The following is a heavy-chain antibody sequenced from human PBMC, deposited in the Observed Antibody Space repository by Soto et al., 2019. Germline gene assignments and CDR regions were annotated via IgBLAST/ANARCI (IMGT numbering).Heavy chain of an antibody. CDR3: ERKYPGNRPFDY. D-gene: IGHD2-2*01. V-gene: IGHV3-23*01. CDR1: VFNFNSHT. CDR2: IAPDSNT. J-gene: IGHJ4*02. Sequence: PCGSLRLSCAAAVFNFNSHTMNCVRQAPGKGLAWVSAIAPDSNTFYADSVKGRFNISRDNSGNTLYLQMNSLRAEDTALYYCERKYPGNRPFDYWGQATLVTV.